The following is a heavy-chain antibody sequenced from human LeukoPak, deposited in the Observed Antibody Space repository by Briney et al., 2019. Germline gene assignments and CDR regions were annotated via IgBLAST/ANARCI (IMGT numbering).Heavy chain of an antibody. Sequence: PGGSLRLSCSASGFTFSRYPMYWVRQAPGKGLESVSAISSNGASTSYADSVKGRFTISRDNSKNTLWLQMSSLRAEDTAVYSCVKAHGADAFDIWGQGTMVTVSS. CDR1: GFTFSRYP. CDR2: ISSNGAST. CDR3: VKAHGADAFDI. V-gene: IGHV3-64D*06. J-gene: IGHJ3*02.